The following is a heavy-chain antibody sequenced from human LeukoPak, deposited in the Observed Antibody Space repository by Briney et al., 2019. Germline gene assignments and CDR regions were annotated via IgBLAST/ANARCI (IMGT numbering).Heavy chain of an antibody. CDR3: ARDPVRRDSY. CDR1: GFTFSSYV. CDR2: ISHDGFI. J-gene: IGHJ4*02. D-gene: IGHD3-10*01. V-gene: IGHV3-74*01. Sequence: GGSLRLSCETAGFTFSSYVMHWVRRTPGKGLVWVSRISHDGFISYADSVTGRFTISRDNAKNTLYQQMNSLRAEDTAVYYCARDPVRRDSYWGQGTLVTVSS.